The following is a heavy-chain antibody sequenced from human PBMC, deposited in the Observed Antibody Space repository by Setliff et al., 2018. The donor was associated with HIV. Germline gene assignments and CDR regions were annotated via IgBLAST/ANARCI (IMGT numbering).Heavy chain of an antibody. J-gene: IGHJ3*01. Sequence: SETLSLTCTVSGGSISSGSYYWSWIRQPAGKGLEWIGRIYTSGSTNYNPSLKSRFTISVDTSKNQFSLKLSSVTAADTAVYYCARGWGHDGFDFWGQGTMVTVSS. CDR3: ARGWGHDGFDF. D-gene: IGHD7-27*01. V-gene: IGHV4-61*02. CDR1: GGSISSGSYY. CDR2: IYTSGST.